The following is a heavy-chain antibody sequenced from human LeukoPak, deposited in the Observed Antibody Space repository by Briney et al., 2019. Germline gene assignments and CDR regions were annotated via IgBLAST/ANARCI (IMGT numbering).Heavy chain of an antibody. CDR2: IYYSGST. V-gene: IGHV4-59*08. Sequence: SETLSLTCTVSGGSISSYYWSWIRQPPGKGLEWIGYIYYSGSTNYNPSLESRVTISVDTSKNQFSLKLSSVTAADTAVYYCARHHSKGPHFDYWGQGTLVTVSS. J-gene: IGHJ4*02. CDR3: ARHHSKGPHFDY. CDR1: GGSISSYY. D-gene: IGHD2-21*01.